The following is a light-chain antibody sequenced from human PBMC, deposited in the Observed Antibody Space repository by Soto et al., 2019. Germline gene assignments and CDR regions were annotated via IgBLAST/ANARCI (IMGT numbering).Light chain of an antibody. V-gene: IGKV1-39*01. CDR3: QQSYSNPWT. CDR2: AAS. CDR1: QRIGTH. J-gene: IGKJ1*01. Sequence: DIQMTQSPSSLSASVGDRVTITCRTSQRIGTHLNWYHEKPGKAPKLLIYAASSLQSGVPSRFSGSGSGTDFTLTISSLQPADFATYYCQQSYSNPWTFGQGTKVEIK.